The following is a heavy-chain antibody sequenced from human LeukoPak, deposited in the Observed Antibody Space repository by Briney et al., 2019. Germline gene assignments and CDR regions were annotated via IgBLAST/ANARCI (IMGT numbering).Heavy chain of an antibody. CDR2: ISSCGSGGNT. CDR3: ARAFGCSGASCHARWGYYYYAMDV. CDR1: GVTLSNYA. J-gene: IGHJ6*02. V-gene: IGHV3-23*01. D-gene: IGHD2-2*01. Sequence: PGGSLRLSCVASGVTLSNYAMSWAGQAPGKGLEWVSGISSCGSGGNTYYADSVKGRFTISRDNSKNTVYLQMSSLRAEDTAMYYCARAFGCSGASCHARWGYYYYAMDVWGQGTTVTVSS.